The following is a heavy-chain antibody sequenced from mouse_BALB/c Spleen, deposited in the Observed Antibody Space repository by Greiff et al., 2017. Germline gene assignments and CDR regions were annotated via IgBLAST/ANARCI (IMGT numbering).Heavy chain of an antibody. CDR1: GFTFSSYW. J-gene: IGHJ4*01. CDR2: IRLKSDNYAT. Sequence: EVKLMESGGGLVQPGGSMKLSCVASGFTFSSYWMSWVRQSPEKGLEWVAEIRLKSDNYATHYAESVKGKFTISRDDSKSRLYLQMNSLRAEDTGIYYCTSELYAMDYWGQGTSVTVSS. CDR3: TSELYAMDY. V-gene: IGHV6-6*02.